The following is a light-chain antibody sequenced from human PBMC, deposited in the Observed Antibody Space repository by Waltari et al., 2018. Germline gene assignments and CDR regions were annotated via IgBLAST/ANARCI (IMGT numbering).Light chain of an antibody. Sequence: QTVVPQEPSFSVSPGGTVKLTCGLSSGSLSTSYYPSRYQQTPGQAPRTLIYSTNTRSSGVPDRFSGSILGNKAALTITGAQADDESDYYCVLYMGSGIHWVFGGGTKLTVL. CDR1: SGSLSTSYY. CDR3: VLYMGSGIHWV. J-gene: IGLJ3*02. CDR2: STN. V-gene: IGLV8-61*01.